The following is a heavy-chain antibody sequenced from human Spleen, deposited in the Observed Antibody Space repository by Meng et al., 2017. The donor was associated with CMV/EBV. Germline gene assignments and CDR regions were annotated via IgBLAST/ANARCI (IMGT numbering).Heavy chain of an antibody. CDR1: GGSFSGYY. D-gene: IGHD6-13*01. V-gene: IGHV4-34*01. CDR2: INHSGST. CDR3: ARRKGPFYSSSWYQAGFDP. J-gene: IGHJ5*02. Sequence: SETLSLTCAVYGGSFSGYYWSWIRQPPGKGLEWIGEINHSGSTNYNPSLKSRVTISVDTSKNQFSLKLSSVTAADTAVYYCARRKGPFYSSSWYQAGFDPWGQGTLVTVSS.